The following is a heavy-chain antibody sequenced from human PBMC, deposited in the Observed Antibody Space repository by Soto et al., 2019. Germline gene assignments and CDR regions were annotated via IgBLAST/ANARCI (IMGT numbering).Heavy chain of an antibody. CDR1: GGSIISYY. Sequence: QVQLQESGPGPVKPSETLSLTCTVSGGSIISYYWIWIRQPPGKGLEWIGYIYYSGSTNYNPSLKSRVTISVDTSKNQFSLKLSSVTAADTAVYYCARGLGTGTTPDYWGQGTLVTVSS. CDR3: ARGLGTGTTPDY. V-gene: IGHV4-59*01. J-gene: IGHJ4*02. D-gene: IGHD1-1*01. CDR2: IYYSGST.